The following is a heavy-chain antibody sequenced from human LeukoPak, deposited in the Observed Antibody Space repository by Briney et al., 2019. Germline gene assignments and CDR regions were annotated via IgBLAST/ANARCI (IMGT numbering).Heavy chain of an antibody. D-gene: IGHD6-13*01. CDR3: TRALVAATRNFDY. V-gene: IGHV3-48*01. J-gene: IGHJ4*02. Sequence: PGGSLRLSCAASGFTFSTDSMNWVRQAPGKGLEWLSYISGSSNTIYYADSVKGRFTISRDNAKNSLYLQMNSLRAEDTAVYFCTRALVAATRNFDYWGQGTLVTVSS. CDR2: ISGSSNTI. CDR1: GFTFSTDS.